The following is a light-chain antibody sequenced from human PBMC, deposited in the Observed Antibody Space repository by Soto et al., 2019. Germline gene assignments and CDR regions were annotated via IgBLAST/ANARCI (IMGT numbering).Light chain of an antibody. V-gene: IGKV1-39*01. Sequence: DIQMTQSPSSLSASVGERVAISCRASQSISSYLNWYQQKPGKAPKLLIYAASSLQSGVPSRFSGSGSGTDFTLTINSLQPEDFATYYCQQGYTSSITFGQGTRLEIK. CDR3: QQGYTSSIT. CDR1: QSISSY. J-gene: IGKJ5*01. CDR2: AAS.